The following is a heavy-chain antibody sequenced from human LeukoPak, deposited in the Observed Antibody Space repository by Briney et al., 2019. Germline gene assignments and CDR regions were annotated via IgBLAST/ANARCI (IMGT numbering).Heavy chain of an antibody. D-gene: IGHD4-23*01. CDR3: ATSQVVTPDDYYYYMDV. CDR2: FDPEDGET. CDR1: GYTLTELS. V-gene: IGHV1-24*01. Sequence: ASVKVSCKVSGYTLTELSMHWVRQAPGKGLEWMGGFDPEDGETIYAQKFQGRVTMTEDTSADTAYMELSSLRSEDTAVYYCATSQVVTPDDYYYYMDVWGKGTTVTVSS. J-gene: IGHJ6*03.